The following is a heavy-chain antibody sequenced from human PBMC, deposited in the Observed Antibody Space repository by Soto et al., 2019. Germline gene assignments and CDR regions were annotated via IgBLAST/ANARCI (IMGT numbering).Heavy chain of an antibody. Sequence: QVQLQESGPGLVKPSETLSLTCTVSGGSISSYYWSWIRQPAGKGLEWIGRIYTSGSTNYNPSLKSRVTMSVDTSKNQFSLKLSSVTAADTAVYYCARDKIAPRSNHAFDIWGQGTMVTVSS. CDR1: GGSISSYY. CDR3: ARDKIAPRSNHAFDI. CDR2: IYTSGST. J-gene: IGHJ3*02. V-gene: IGHV4-4*07.